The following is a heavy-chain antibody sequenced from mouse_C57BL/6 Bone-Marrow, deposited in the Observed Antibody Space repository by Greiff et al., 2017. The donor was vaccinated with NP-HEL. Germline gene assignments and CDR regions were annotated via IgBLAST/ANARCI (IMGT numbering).Heavy chain of an antibody. CDR2: ISDGGSYT. V-gene: IGHV5-4*01. Sequence: EVQLVESGGGLVKPGGSLKLSCAASGFTFSSYAMSWVRQTPEKRLEWVATISDGGSYTYYPDNVKGRFTISRDNAKNNLYLQMSHLKSEDTAMYYCAREEGLCPCAYWGQGTLVTVSA. CDR3: AREEGLCPCAY. CDR1: GFTFSSYA. D-gene: IGHD3-1*01. J-gene: IGHJ3*01.